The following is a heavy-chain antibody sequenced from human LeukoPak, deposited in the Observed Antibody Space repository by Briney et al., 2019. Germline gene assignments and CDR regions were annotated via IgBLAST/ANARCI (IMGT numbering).Heavy chain of an antibody. J-gene: IGHJ4*02. Sequence: GGSLRLSCAASGFTFSNAWMTWVRQAPGKGLEWVGRIQTKTAGGTTDYSAPVKGRFTISRDDSKNTLYLQMNSLKTEDTAVYYCTTDRGYSYGSDYWGQGTLVTVSS. CDR2: IQTKTAGGTT. CDR3: TTDRGYSYGSDY. V-gene: IGHV3-15*01. CDR1: GFTFSNAW. D-gene: IGHD5-18*01.